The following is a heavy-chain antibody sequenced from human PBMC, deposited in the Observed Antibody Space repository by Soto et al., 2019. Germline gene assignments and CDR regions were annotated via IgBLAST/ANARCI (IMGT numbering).Heavy chain of an antibody. J-gene: IGHJ4*02. CDR1: GYPFTNYD. CDR2: INPNSGGI. D-gene: IGHD6-19*01. Sequence: VASVKVSCKTSGYPFTNYDIHWVRQAPGQGLEWMGWINPNSGGIHYAQKFQGWVTMTRDTSISTAYMELSRLRSDDTAVYYCARASSGWPYFEYWGQGTMVTAS. CDR3: ARASSGWPYFEY. V-gene: IGHV1-2*04.